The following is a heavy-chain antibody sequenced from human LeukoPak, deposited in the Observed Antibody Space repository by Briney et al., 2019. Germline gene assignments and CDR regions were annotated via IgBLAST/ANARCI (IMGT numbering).Heavy chain of an antibody. V-gene: IGHV3-23*01. D-gene: IGHD6-13*01. CDR3: AKDRQQLFDP. J-gene: IGHJ5*02. CDR1: GGSISSSSYY. Sequence: ETLSLTCTVSGGSISSSSYYWGWIRQPPGKGLEWVSAISGSGGSTYYADSVKGRFTISRDNSKNTLYLQMNSLRAEDTAVYYCAKDRQQLFDPWGQGTLVTVSS. CDR2: ISGSGGST.